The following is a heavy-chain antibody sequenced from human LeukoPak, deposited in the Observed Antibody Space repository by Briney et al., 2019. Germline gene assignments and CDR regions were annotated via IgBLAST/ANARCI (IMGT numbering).Heavy chain of an antibody. D-gene: IGHD3-10*01. CDR1: GVTNRGRLCF. CDR2: INFSGTT. V-gene: IGHV4-39*01. Sequence: SETLSLTCTVSGVTNRGRLCFWLRIRQPPGKGLERIGSINFSGTTYYNPSLQSRVTLSLDTSQNQFSLDLKALTAADTAVYYCEGFGERYRDYFTPAWRKGTTVTVSS. J-gene: IGHJ6*03. CDR3: EGFGERYRDYFTPA.